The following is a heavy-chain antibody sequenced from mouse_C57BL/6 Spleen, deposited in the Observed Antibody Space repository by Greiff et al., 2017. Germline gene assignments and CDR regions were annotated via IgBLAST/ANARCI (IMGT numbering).Heavy chain of an antibody. D-gene: IGHD1-1*01. CDR3: ARYSITTVRSDFDY. CDR1: GFTFSDYG. CDR2: ISSGSSTI. V-gene: IGHV5-17*01. Sequence: EVQGVESGGGLVKPGGSLKLSCAASGFTFSDYGMHWVRQAPEKGLEWVAYISSGSSTIYYADTVKGRFTISRDNAKNTLFLQMTSLRSEDTAMYYCARYSITTVRSDFDYWGQGTTLTVSS. J-gene: IGHJ2*01.